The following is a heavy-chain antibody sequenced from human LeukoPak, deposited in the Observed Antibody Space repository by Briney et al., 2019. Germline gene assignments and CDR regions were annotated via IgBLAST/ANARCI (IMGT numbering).Heavy chain of an antibody. CDR3: ARGAGPGVDIAASTYYMDV. Sequence: GGSLRLSCAASGFTFSSYAMHWVRQAPGKGLEWVANIKQDGSEKYYVDSVKGRFTISRDNAKNSLYLQMNSLRAEDTAVYYCARGAGPGVDIAASTYYMDVWGKGTTVTVSS. CDR1: GFTFSSYA. V-gene: IGHV3-7*01. J-gene: IGHJ6*03. D-gene: IGHD6-6*01. CDR2: IKQDGSEK.